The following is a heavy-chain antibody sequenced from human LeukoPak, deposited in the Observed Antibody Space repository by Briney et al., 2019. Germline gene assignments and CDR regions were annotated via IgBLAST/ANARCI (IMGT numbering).Heavy chain of an antibody. J-gene: IGHJ4*02. Sequence: GGSLRLSCADSGFTFSDYYMSWIRQAPGKGLEWVSYISNGGSTIFYADSVKGRFTISRDNAKNSLYLQMNSLRAEDTAVYYCASALNGWYFDYWGQGTLVTVSS. CDR1: GFTFSDYY. D-gene: IGHD6-19*01. CDR2: ISNGGSTI. CDR3: ASALNGWYFDY. V-gene: IGHV3-11*04.